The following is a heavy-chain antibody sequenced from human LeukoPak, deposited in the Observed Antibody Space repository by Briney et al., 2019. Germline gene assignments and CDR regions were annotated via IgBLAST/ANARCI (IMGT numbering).Heavy chain of an antibody. Sequence: GESLKISCKGSGYSFTSYWIGWVRQMPGKGLEWMGIIYPGDSDTRYSPSFQGQVTISADRSISTAYLQWSSLKASDTAMYYCARGGTHYDYVWGSYPPSLFDCWGQGTLVTVSS. V-gene: IGHV5-51*01. J-gene: IGHJ4*02. D-gene: IGHD3-16*02. CDR2: IYPGDSDT. CDR1: GYSFTSYW. CDR3: ARGGTHYDYVWGSYPPSLFDC.